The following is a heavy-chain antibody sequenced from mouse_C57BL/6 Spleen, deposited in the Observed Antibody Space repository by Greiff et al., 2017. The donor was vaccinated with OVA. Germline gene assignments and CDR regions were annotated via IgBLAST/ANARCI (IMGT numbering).Heavy chain of an antibody. CDR2: ISDGGSYT. Sequence: EVKLMESGGGLVKPGGSLKLSCAASGFTFSSYAMSWVRQTPEKRLEWVATISDGGSYTYYPDNVKGRFTISRDNAKNNLYLQRSHLKSEDTAMYYCARDVYGRPFDYWGQGTTLTVSS. CDR1: GFTFSSYA. V-gene: IGHV5-4*01. J-gene: IGHJ2*01. D-gene: IGHD1-1*01. CDR3: ARDVYGRPFDY.